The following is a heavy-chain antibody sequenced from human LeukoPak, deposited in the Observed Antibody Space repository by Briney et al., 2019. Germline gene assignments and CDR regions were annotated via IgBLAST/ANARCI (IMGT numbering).Heavy chain of an antibody. CDR2: INPNSGGT. V-gene: IGHV1-2*02. CDR3: ARRCSSTSCPLDY. Sequence: GASVKVSCEASGYTFTSYDINWVRQAPGQGLEWMGWINPNSGGTNYAQKFQGRVTMTRDTSISTAYMELSRLRSDDTAVYYCARRCSSTSCPLDYWGQGTLVTVSS. J-gene: IGHJ4*02. D-gene: IGHD2-2*01. CDR1: GYTFTSYD.